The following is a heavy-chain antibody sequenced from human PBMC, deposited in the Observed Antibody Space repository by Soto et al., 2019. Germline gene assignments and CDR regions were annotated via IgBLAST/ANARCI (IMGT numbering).Heavy chain of an antibody. J-gene: IGHJ4*02. CDR1: GGTFSSYA. D-gene: IGHD3-22*01. V-gene: IGHV1-69*13. Sequence: SVKVSCKAYGGTFSSYAISWVRQAPGQGLEWMGGIIPIFGTANYAQKFQGRVTTTADESTSTAYMELSSLRSEDTAVYYCARDGDYYDSSGYDPNFDYWGRGTLVTVSS. CDR3: ARDGDYYDSSGYDPNFDY. CDR2: IIPIFGTA.